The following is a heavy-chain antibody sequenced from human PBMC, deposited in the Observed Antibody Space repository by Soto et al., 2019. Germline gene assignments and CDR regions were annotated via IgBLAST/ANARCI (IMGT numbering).Heavy chain of an antibody. V-gene: IGHV3-23*01. J-gene: IGHJ4*02. D-gene: IGHD6-13*01. CDR2: ISGSGDTT. CDR1: RLTFSNYA. CDR3: AKADYSYSWAPGDY. Sequence: GGSLRLSCVISRLTFSNYALKWVRQAPGKGLEWVSSISGSGDTTYYADSVKGRFTIFRDNSKNTLYLQMTSLRVEDTALYSCAKADYSYSWAPGDYWGQGTLVTVSS.